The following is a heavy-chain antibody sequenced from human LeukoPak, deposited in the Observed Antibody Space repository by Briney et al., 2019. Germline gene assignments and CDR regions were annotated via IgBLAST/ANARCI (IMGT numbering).Heavy chain of an antibody. CDR1: GYSFPNKW. Sequence: RGESLKISCKGSGYSFPNKWIGWVRQMPGKGLEWIGIIYPGDSDTRFGPSFQGQVTISADKSISSAYLQWSSLKASDTAMYYCVRSPACSSGTCYPNWFDPWGQGTLVTVSS. D-gene: IGHD2-15*01. J-gene: IGHJ5*02. V-gene: IGHV5-51*01. CDR3: VRSPACSSGTCYPNWFDP. CDR2: IYPGDSDT.